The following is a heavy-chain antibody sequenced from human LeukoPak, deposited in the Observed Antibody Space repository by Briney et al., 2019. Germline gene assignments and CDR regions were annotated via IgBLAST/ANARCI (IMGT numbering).Heavy chain of an antibody. D-gene: IGHD2-2*01. J-gene: IGHJ2*01. Sequence: SETLSLTCSVSGGSITSSSHYWGWIRQSPEKGLEWIGSIYYTGSTYYNPSLNSRVTISIDTSRSQFSLKLNSVTAADTAIFYCARHVAYCSATRCYSAWYFDLWGRGTLVTVSS. CDR1: GGSITSSSHY. CDR2: IYYTGST. V-gene: IGHV4-39*01. CDR3: ARHVAYCSATRCYSAWYFDL.